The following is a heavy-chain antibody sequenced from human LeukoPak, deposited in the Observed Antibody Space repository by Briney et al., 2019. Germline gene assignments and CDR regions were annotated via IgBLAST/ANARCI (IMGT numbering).Heavy chain of an antibody. CDR2: IRSKAYGGTT. D-gene: IGHD3-10*01. Sequence: PGGSLRLSCTASGFTFGDYAMSWFRQAPGKGLEWVSFIRSKAYGGTTEYATSVRGRFTISRDDSKSIAYLQINTLKTEDTAVYYCSADHLLSNYASGTYNVEPNFWGQGTLVTVSS. CDR3: SADHLLSNYASGTYNVEPNF. J-gene: IGHJ4*02. V-gene: IGHV3-49*03. CDR1: GFTFGDYA.